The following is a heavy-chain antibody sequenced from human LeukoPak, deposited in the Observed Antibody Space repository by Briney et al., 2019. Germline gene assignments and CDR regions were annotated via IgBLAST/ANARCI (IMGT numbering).Heavy chain of an antibody. V-gene: IGHV3-20*04. Sequence: GGSLRLFCAASGFTFDDYGMSWVRQAPGKGLEWVSGINWNGGSTGYADSVKGRFTISRDNAKNSLYLQMNSLRAEDTALYYCARAPDPKAWLPLYYYYYYMDVWGKGTTVTVSS. CDR2: INWNGGST. J-gene: IGHJ6*03. D-gene: IGHD5-18*01. CDR1: GFTFDDYG. CDR3: ARAPDPKAWLPLYYYYYYMDV.